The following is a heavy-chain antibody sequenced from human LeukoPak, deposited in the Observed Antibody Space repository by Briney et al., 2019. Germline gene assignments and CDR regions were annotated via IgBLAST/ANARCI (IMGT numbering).Heavy chain of an antibody. Sequence: SETLSLTCTVSGVSISSFSWSWIRQPAGKGLEWIGRMYSSGSSNYNPSLKSRVSMSVDTAKNQFYLKLSSVTGADTGVYYCARWSSGSYYYVDYWGQGTLVTVSS. CDR1: GVSISSFS. V-gene: IGHV4-4*07. CDR3: ARWSSGSYYYVDY. CDR2: MYSSGSS. J-gene: IGHJ4*02. D-gene: IGHD3-22*01.